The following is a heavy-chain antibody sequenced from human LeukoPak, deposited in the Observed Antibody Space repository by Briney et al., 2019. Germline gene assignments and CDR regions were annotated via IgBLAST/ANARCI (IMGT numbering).Heavy chain of an antibody. V-gene: IGHV3-74*01. D-gene: IGHD3-22*01. Sequence: GGSLRLSCAASGFTFSSYWMHWVRQAPGKGLMWVSRINTDGSNTHYADSVKGRFTISRDNAKNTLYLQMNGLRVEDTAVYYCVVWGEDRSGHRFDFWGQGTLVTVSS. CDR2: INTDGSNT. J-gene: IGHJ4*02. CDR1: GFTFSSYW. CDR3: VVWGEDRSGHRFDF.